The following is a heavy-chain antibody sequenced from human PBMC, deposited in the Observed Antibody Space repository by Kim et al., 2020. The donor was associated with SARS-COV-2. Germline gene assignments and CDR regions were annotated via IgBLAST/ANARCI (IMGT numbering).Heavy chain of an antibody. CDR3: ARDRPYYYDSSGYLD. V-gene: IGHV3-53*01. Sequence: DSVRGRFTISRDNSKSTLYLQMNSLRAEDTAVYYCARDRPYYYDSSGYLDWGQGTLVTVSS. J-gene: IGHJ4*02. D-gene: IGHD3-22*01.